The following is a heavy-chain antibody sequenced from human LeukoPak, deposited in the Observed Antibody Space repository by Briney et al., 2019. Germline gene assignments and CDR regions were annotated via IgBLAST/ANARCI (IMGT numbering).Heavy chain of an antibody. CDR2: IIPIFGTA. V-gene: IGHV1-69*13. J-gene: IGHJ5*02. Sequence: ASVKVSCKASGGTFSSYAISWVRQAPGQGLEWMGGIIPIFGTANYARKFQGRVTITADESTSTAYMELSSLRSEDTAVYYCARDPPQGLLWFGESENWFDPWGQGTLVTVSS. CDR3: ARDPPQGLLWFGESENWFDP. D-gene: IGHD3-10*01. CDR1: GGTFSSYA.